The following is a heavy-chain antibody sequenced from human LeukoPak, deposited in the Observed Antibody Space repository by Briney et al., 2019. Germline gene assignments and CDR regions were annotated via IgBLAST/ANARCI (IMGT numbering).Heavy chain of an antibody. Sequence: ASVKVSCKASGYTFTSYGISWVRQAPGQGLEWMGWISAYNGNTNYAQKLQGRVTTTTDTSTSTAYMELRSLRSDDTAVYYCASLRQLGYYYYYMDVWGKGTTVTVSS. V-gene: IGHV1-18*01. CDR1: GYTFTSYG. CDR2: ISAYNGNT. D-gene: IGHD6-6*01. CDR3: ASLRQLGYYYYYMDV. J-gene: IGHJ6*03.